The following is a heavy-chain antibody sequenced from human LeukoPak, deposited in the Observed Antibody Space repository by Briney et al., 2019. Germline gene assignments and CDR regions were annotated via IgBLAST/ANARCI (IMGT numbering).Heavy chain of an antibody. CDR3: ARGPLYGSGSYPLDY. CDR1: GYTFNSYG. Sequence: GASVKVSCKASGYTFNSYGISWMRQAPGQGLEWMGRIIPIFGTANYAQKFQGRVTITTDESTSTAYMELSSLRSEDTAVYYCARGPLYGSGSYPLDYWGQGTLVTVSS. D-gene: IGHD3-10*01. V-gene: IGHV1-69*05. J-gene: IGHJ4*02. CDR2: IIPIFGTA.